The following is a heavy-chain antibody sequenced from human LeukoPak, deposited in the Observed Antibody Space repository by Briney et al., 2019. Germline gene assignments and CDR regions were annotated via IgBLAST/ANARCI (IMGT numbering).Heavy chain of an antibody. Sequence: GGSLRLSCAASGFTFNSAWMSWVRQAPGKGLEWVAQIKTETDGGTTDYAAPVKGRFTVSRDGSKNMVFLQMNSLKTDDTALYYCTWSGLKIESWGQGTLVTVSS. D-gene: IGHD3-3*01. CDR3: TWSGLKIES. CDR2: IKTETDGGTT. V-gene: IGHV3-15*01. CDR1: GFTFNSAW. J-gene: IGHJ4*02.